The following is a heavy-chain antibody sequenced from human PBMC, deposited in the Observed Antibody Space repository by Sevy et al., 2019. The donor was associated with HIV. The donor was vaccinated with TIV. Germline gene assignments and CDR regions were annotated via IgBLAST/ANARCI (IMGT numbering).Heavy chain of an antibody. V-gene: IGHV4-59*01. D-gene: IGHD6-6*01. J-gene: IGHJ5*02. CDR1: XXXXXXXX. CDR2: VSXXXXX. Sequence: SETLSLTXTVXXXXXXXXXWXWIRXXXGKXXXXIGYVSXXXXXNYNPSLKSRVTISVDTSNNQFSLKLTSVTAADPAVYYCARAPPVRXXXXXXXXXXXWGQXTLVTVSS. CDR3: ARAPPVRXXXXXXXXXXX.